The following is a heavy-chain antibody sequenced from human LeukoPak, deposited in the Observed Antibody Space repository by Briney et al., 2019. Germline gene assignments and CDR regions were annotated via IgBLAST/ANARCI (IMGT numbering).Heavy chain of an antibody. D-gene: IGHD2-2*01. CDR3: ARGYCSSTSCPQPYYYGMDV. CDR1: GYTFTGYY. J-gene: IGHJ6*02. CDR2: INPNSGGT. V-gene: IGHV1-2*06. Sequence: ASVTVSCTASGYTFTGYYMHWVRQAPGQGLEWMGRINPNSGGTNYAQKFQGRVTMTRDTSISTAYMELSRLRSDDTAVYYCARGYCSSTSCPQPYYYGMDVWGQGTTVTVSS.